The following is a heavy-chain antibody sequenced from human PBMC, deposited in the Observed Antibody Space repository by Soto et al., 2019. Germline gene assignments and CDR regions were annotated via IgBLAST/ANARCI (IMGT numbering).Heavy chain of an antibody. CDR1: GGSISSSSYY. D-gene: IGHD6-13*01. V-gene: IGHV4-39*01. Sequence: SETLSLTCTVSGGSISSSSYYWGWIRQPPGKGLEWIGSIYYSGSTFYSPSLRSRVTISVDTSKNQFSLKLSSVTAADTAVYYCARGLTSIAAAGIPYWGQGTLVTVSS. J-gene: IGHJ4*02. CDR2: IYYSGST. CDR3: ARGLTSIAAAGIPY.